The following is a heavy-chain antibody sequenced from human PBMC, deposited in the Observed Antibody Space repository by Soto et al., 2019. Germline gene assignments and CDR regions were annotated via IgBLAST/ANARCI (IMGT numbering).Heavy chain of an antibody. CDR1: GGSFAGYY. V-gene: IGHV4-34*01. D-gene: IGHD6-19*01. J-gene: IGHJ4*02. CDR2: INHSGST. CDR3: ARVHDSSGHFDY. Sequence: QVQLQQWGAGLLKPSETLSLTCAVYGGSFAGYYWSWIRQPPGKGLEWLGEINHSGSTNYYPSLKSRVTISVDMSKTQFSPKLSSVTAADTAVYYCARVHDSSGHFDYWVQGSLVTVSS.